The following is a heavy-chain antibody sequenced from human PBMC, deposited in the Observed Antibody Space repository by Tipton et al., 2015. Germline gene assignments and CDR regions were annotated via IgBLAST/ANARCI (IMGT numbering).Heavy chain of an antibody. V-gene: IGHV4-4*02. CDR2: VRQGEST. CDR3: ARGGVSASTGVFDS. J-gene: IGHJ4*02. D-gene: IGHD7-27*01. CDR1: GGSISTSNW. Sequence: TLSLTCAVSGGSISTSNWWSWVRQPPGKGLEWIGEVRQGESTNYNPSLKSRLTISLDTSKNQVSLKLTSVTAADTAVYYCARGGVSASTGVFDSWGQGSLVTVSS.